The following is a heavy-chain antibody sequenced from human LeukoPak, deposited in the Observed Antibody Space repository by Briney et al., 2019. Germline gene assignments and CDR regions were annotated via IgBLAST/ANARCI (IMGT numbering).Heavy chain of an antibody. CDR1: GFRFDDYA. CDR2: ISWNSDNL. J-gene: IGHJ3*02. CDR3: AKGVNPLYFDRSRPNHWGPALDI. D-gene: IGHD3-22*01. Sequence: SLRLSCAASGFRFDDYAMYWVRQAPGKGLEWVSSISWNSDNLAYTDSVRGRFAVTSDNAENSLILKMSSLKAEDMAVYYGAKGVNPLYFDRSRPNHWGPALDIWGKGTLVTVSS. V-gene: IGHV3-9*03.